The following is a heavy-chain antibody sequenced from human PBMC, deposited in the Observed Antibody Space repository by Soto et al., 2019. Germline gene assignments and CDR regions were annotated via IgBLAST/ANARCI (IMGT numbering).Heavy chain of an antibody. CDR1: GFIFSNYA. J-gene: IGHJ4*02. V-gene: IGHV3-30-3*01. CDR2: ISFDGSNK. D-gene: IGHD4-17*01. Sequence: QVQLVESGGGVVQPGTSLRLSCAASGFIFSNYAMHWVRQAPGKGLEWVAVISFDGSNKYYADSVKGRCTISRDKSNNTLYLQMNSLRGEDTAVYYCASESYGGEFDYWGQGTLVTVSS. CDR3: ASESYGGEFDY.